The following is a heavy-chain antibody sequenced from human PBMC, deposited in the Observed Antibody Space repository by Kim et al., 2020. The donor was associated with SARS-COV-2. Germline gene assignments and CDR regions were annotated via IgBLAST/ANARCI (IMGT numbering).Heavy chain of an antibody. V-gene: IGHV4-34*01. J-gene: IGHJ4*02. D-gene: IGHD4-17*01. Sequence: SNPSLQSRVTISVDTSKNQFSLKRSSVTAADTAVYYWAGLRDYGDYVFDYWGQGTLVTVSS. CDR3: AGLRDYGDYVFDY.